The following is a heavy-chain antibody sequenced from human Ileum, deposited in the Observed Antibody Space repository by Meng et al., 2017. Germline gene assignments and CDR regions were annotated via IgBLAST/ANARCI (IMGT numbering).Heavy chain of an antibody. V-gene: IGHV4-61*01. J-gene: IGHJ4*02. CDR1: GGSVTRGSYY. CDR2: IYDSGST. CDR3: SRGVMTIADD. D-gene: IGHD4/OR15-4a*01. Sequence: QGQLQESGPGLVRPSETLSLTCTVSGGSVTRGSYYWTWIRQSPEKGLEWIGYIYDSGSTNYSPSLKSRVTISVDTSKNQFSLKLNSVTAADTAVYYCSRGVMTIADDWGQGTLVTVSS.